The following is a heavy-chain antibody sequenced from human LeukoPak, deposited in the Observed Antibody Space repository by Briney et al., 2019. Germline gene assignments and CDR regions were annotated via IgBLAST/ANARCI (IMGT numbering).Heavy chain of an antibody. V-gene: IGHV1-69*13. D-gene: IGHD6-19*01. J-gene: IGHJ4*02. CDR3: ATSPQLYSSVCDY. Sequence: ASVKVSCKASGGTFSSYAISWVRQAPGQGPEWMGGIIPIFGTANYAQKFQGRVTITADESTSTAYMELSSLRSEDTAVYYCATSPQLYSSVCDYWGQGTLVTVSS. CDR2: IIPIFGTA. CDR1: GGTFSSYA.